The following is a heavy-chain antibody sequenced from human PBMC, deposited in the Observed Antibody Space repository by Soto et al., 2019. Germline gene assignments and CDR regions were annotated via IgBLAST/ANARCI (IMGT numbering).Heavy chain of an antibody. CDR1: EGTFNSYA. Sequence: QAQVVQSGAEVRKPGSSVKLSCKASEGTFNSYAIAWVRQAPGQGLEWMGGIIPYYNTLNYAQKFQDRVTITADDSRNTVYMEVSGLRSDDTAVYFCASGASRWYPYFFDSWAQGTLVTVSS. D-gene: IGHD6-13*01. CDR3: ASGASRWYPYFFDS. J-gene: IGHJ4*02. V-gene: IGHV1-69*01. CDR2: IIPYYNTL.